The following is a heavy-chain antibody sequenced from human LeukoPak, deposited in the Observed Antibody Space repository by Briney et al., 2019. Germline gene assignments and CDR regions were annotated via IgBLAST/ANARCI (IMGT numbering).Heavy chain of an antibody. CDR3: ARAWYSWGYYFDY. D-gene: IGHD1-26*01. J-gene: IGHJ4*02. CDR2: IYSGGST. V-gene: IGHV3-53*01. CDR1: GFTVRSNY. Sequence: GGSLRLSCAASGFTVRSNYMSWVRQAPGKGLEWVSVIYSGGSTYYADSVKGRFTISRDSSKNTLYLQMNSLRAEDTAVYYCARAWYSWGYYFDYWGQGALVTVSS.